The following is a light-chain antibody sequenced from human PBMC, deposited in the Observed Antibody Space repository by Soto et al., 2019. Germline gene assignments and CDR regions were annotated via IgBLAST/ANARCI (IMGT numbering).Light chain of an antibody. CDR1: QTVLFNSNSKNY. CDR2: WAS. CDR3: QQYYTIPIT. Sequence: DIVLTQSPDSLAVSLGERATINCKSSQTVLFNSNSKNYLAWYQQKSGQPPKLLIYWASARESGVPDRFSGSVSETNFNFTIQSLQAEYVAVYYCQQYYTIPITFGGGTKVDIK. V-gene: IGKV4-1*01. J-gene: IGKJ4*01.